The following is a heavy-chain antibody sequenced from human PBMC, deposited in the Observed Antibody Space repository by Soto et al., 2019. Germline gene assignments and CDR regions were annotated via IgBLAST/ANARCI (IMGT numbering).Heavy chain of an antibody. Sequence: GASVKVSCKASGGTFSSYAISWVRQAPGQGLEWMGGIIPIFGTANYAQKFQGRVTITADESTSTAYMELSSLRSEDTAVYYCASVGAPPYFLDYWGPGPLVTVS. J-gene: IGHJ4*02. D-gene: IGHD3-10*01. CDR2: IIPIFGTA. V-gene: IGHV1-69*13. CDR1: GGTFSSYA. CDR3: ASVGAPPYFLDY.